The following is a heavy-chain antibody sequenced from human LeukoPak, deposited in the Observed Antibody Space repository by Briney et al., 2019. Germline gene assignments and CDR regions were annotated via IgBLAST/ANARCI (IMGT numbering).Heavy chain of an antibody. D-gene: IGHD3-10*01. CDR3: ARDLGLLWFGEDYFDY. V-gene: IGHV1-2*02. J-gene: IGHJ4*02. Sequence: ASVKVSCKASGYTFTGYYMHWVRQAPGQGLEWVGWINPNSGGTNYAQKFQGRVTMTRDTSISTAYMELSRLRSDDTAVYYCARDLGLLWFGEDYFDYWGQGTLVTVSS. CDR2: INPNSGGT. CDR1: GYTFTGYY.